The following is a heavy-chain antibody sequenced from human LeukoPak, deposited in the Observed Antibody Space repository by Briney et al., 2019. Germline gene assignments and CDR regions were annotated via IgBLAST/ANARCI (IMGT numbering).Heavy chain of an antibody. Sequence: PSETLSLTCTVSGGSISSYYWSWIRQPPGKGLEWVGHIYYLGSTSYNPSLKSRVTISIDTSKNYFSLKLNSVIAADTAVYYCARDRPGSYWYFDLWGRSTLVTVSS. V-gene: IGHV4-59*01. D-gene: IGHD3-10*01. CDR2: IYYLGST. CDR1: GGSISSYY. J-gene: IGHJ2*01. CDR3: ARDRPGSYWYFDL.